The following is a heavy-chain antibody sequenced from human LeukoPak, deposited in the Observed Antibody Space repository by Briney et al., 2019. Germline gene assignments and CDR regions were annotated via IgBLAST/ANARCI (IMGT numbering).Heavy chain of an antibody. V-gene: IGHV4-30-2*01. CDR2: IYHSGST. D-gene: IGHD7-27*01. CDR3: ARVLTGAAFDI. Sequence: SQTLSLTCAVSGGSISSGGYSWSWIRQPPGKGLEWIGYIYHSGSTYYNPSLKSRVTISVDRSKNQFPLKLSSVTAADTAVYYCARVLTGAAFDIWGQGTMVTVSS. CDR1: GGSISSGGYS. J-gene: IGHJ3*02.